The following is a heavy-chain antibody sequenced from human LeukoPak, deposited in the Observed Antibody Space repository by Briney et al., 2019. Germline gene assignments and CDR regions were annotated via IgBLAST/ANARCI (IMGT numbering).Heavy chain of an antibody. D-gene: IGHD3-3*01. CDR2: IWYDGSNK. J-gene: IGHJ4*02. Sequence: GRSLRLSCAASGFTFSSYGMHWVRQAPGKGLEWVAVIWYDGSNKYYADSVKGRFTISRDNSKNTLYLQMNSLRAEDTAVYYCARGTSTYYDFWSGYVYWGQGTLVTVSS. V-gene: IGHV3-33*01. CDR1: GFTFSSYG. CDR3: ARGTSTYYDFWSGYVY.